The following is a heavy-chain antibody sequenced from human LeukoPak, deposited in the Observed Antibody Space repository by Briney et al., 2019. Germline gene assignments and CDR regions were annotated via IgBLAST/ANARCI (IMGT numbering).Heavy chain of an antibody. J-gene: IGHJ4*02. Sequence: GGSLRLSCAASGFTFSSYWMSWVRQAPGKGLEWVANIKQDGSEKYYVDSVKGRFTISRDNAKNSLYLQMNSLRAEDTAVYYCARERHCSGGSCFRLDYWGQGTLVTVSS. CDR1: GFTFSSYW. D-gene: IGHD2-15*01. CDR3: ARERHCSGGSCFRLDY. CDR2: IKQDGSEK. V-gene: IGHV3-7*01.